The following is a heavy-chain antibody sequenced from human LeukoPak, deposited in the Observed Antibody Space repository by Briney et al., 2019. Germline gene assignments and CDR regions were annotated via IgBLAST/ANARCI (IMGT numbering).Heavy chain of an antibody. CDR1: GFTVSSNY. D-gene: IGHD6-19*01. V-gene: IGHV3-53*01. CDR3: TKLKGWYGEGFFDY. CDR2: LYSGGAT. Sequence: GGSLRLSCAASGFTVSSNYMSWVRQPAGKGLEWVSVLYSGGATFYTDSVKGRFTISRDTSKNTLYLQMNDLRADDTAVYYCTKLKGWYGEGFFDYWGQGTLVTVSS. J-gene: IGHJ4*02.